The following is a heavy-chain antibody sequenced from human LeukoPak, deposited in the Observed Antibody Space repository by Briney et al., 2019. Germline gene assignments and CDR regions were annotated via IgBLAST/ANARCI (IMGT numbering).Heavy chain of an antibody. CDR3: ARNQLVGATRSPFDY. CDR1: GYTFSSYW. D-gene: IGHD1-26*01. V-gene: IGHV5-51*01. J-gene: IGHJ4*02. CDR2: IYPGDSDT. Sequence: GESLKISCKGSGYTFSSYWIGWVRQMPGKGLGWMGTIYPGDSDTRYSPSFQGQVTISADKSISTAYLQWSSLKASDTAMDYCARNQLVGATRSPFDYWGQGTLVTVSS.